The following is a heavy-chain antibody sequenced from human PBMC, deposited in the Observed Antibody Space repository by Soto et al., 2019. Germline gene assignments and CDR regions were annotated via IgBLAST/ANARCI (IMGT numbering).Heavy chain of an antibody. CDR3: AKETVLWFGELLFRSSDGMDV. D-gene: IGHD3-10*01. J-gene: IGHJ6*02. V-gene: IGHV3-30*18. CDR1: GFTFSSYG. CDR2: ISYDGSNK. Sequence: ESGGGVVQPGRSLRLSCAASGFTFSSYGMHWVRQAPGKGLEWVAVISYDGSNKYYADSVKGRFTISRDNSKNTLYLQMNSLRAAETAVYYCAKETVLWFGELLFRSSDGMDVWGQGTTVTVSS.